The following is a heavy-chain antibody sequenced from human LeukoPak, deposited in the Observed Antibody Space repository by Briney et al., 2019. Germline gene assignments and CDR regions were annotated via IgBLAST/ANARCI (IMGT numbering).Heavy chain of an antibody. Sequence: GGSLRLSCAASGFTFSSYAMSWVRQAPGKGLEWVSSITTSSSYIYYADSVKGRFTISRDNAKNSLYLQMNSLRDEDTAVYYCVRGGRLFDYWGQGTVVTVSS. J-gene: IGHJ4*02. CDR3: VRGGRLFDY. V-gene: IGHV3-21*01. CDR1: GFTFSSYA. CDR2: ITTSSSYI.